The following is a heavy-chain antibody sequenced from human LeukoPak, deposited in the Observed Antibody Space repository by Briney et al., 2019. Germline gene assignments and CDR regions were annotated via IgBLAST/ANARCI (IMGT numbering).Heavy chain of an antibody. V-gene: IGHV1-69*16. CDR2: IIPILGIA. CDR1: GGTFSSYT. Sequence: SVKVSCKASGGTFSSYTISWVRQAPGQGLEWMGRIIPILGIANYAQKFQGRVTITTDESTSTAYMELSSLRSEDTAVYYCARDKIGGIQLWLGQGVWGKGTTVTVSS. J-gene: IGHJ6*04. CDR3: ARDKIGGIQLWLGQGV. D-gene: IGHD5-18*01.